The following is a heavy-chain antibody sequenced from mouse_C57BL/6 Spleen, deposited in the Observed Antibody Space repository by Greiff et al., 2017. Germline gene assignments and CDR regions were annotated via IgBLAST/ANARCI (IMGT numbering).Heavy chain of an antibody. J-gene: IGHJ1*03. V-gene: IGHV1-69*01. CDR2: IDPSDSYT. CDR1: GYTFTSYW. CDR3: ARRAYGSSYWYFDV. Sequence: VQLQQPGAELVMPGASVKLSCKASGYTFTSYWMHWVKQRPGQGLEWIGEIDPSDSYTNYNQKFKGTSTLTVAKSSSAAYMQLSSLTSEDSAVYYCARRAYGSSYWYFDVWGTGTTVTVSS. D-gene: IGHD1-1*01.